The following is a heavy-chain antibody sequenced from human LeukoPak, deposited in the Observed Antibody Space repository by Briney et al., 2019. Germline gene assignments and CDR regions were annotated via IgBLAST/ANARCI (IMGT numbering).Heavy chain of an antibody. D-gene: IGHD3-22*01. CDR3: ARGPSYYDSSGSYGMDV. J-gene: IGHJ6*02. Sequence: SETLSLTCTVSGGSISSGDYYWSWIRQPPGKGLEWIGYIYYSGSTYYNPSLKSRVTISVDTSKNQFSLKLSSVTAADTAVYYCARGPSYYDSSGSYGMDVWGQGTTVTVSS. CDR2: IYYSGST. CDR1: GGSISSGDYY. V-gene: IGHV4-30-4*01.